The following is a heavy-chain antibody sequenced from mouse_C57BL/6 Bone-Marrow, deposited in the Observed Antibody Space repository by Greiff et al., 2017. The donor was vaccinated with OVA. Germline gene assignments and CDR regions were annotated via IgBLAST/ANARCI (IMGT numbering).Heavy chain of an antibody. CDR3: ARNRGYSNYFYYAMDY. J-gene: IGHJ4*01. V-gene: IGHV2-9-1*01. CDR1: GFSLTSYA. D-gene: IGHD2-5*01. Sequence: VQLQQSGPGLVAPSQSLSITCTVSGFSLTSYAISWVRQPPGKGLEWLGVIWTGGGTNYNSALKSRLSISKDTSKSQVFLKMNSLQTDDTARYYCARNRGYSNYFYYAMDYWGQGTSVTVSS. CDR2: IWTGGGT.